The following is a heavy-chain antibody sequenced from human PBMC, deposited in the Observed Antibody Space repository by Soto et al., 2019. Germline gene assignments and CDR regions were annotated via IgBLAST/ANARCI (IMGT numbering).Heavy chain of an antibody. CDR2: IWYDGSNK. J-gene: IGHJ4*02. CDR3: ARGHCSGGSCYSPFDY. CDR1: GFTFSSYG. D-gene: IGHD2-15*01. Sequence: QVQLVESGGGVVQPGRSLRLSCAASGFTFSSYGMHWVRQAPVKGLEWVAVIWYDGSNKYYADSVKGRFTISRDNSKNTLYLQMNSLRAEDTAVYYCARGHCSGGSCYSPFDYWGQGTLVTVSS. V-gene: IGHV3-33*01.